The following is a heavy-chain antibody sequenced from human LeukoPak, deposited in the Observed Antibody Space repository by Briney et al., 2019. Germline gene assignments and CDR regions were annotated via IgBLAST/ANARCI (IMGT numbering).Heavy chain of an antibody. CDR3: ARQGSGGHYYYYYMDV. Sequence: ASETLSLTCAVYGGSFSGYYWSWIRQPPGKGLEWIGEINHSGSTNYNPSLKSRVTISVDTSKNQFSLKLSSVTAADTAVYYCARQGSGGHYYYYYMDVWGKGTTVTISS. J-gene: IGHJ6*03. CDR2: INHSGST. D-gene: IGHD3-3*01. CDR1: GGSFSGYY. V-gene: IGHV4-34*01.